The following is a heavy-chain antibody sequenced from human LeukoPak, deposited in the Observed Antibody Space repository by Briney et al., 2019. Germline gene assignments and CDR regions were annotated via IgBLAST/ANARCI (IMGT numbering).Heavy chain of an antibody. V-gene: IGHV4-34*01. CDR2: INHSGST. CDR1: GGSFSGHY. J-gene: IGHJ4*02. D-gene: IGHD4-23*01. CDR3: ASTAYGSGNGYY. Sequence: PSETLSLTCAVNGGSFSGHYWSWIRQPPGKGLEGIGEINHSGSTNYNPSLKSRVTISVDKSKNQFSLKLSSVTAADTAVYYCASTAYGSGNGYYWGQGTLVTVSS.